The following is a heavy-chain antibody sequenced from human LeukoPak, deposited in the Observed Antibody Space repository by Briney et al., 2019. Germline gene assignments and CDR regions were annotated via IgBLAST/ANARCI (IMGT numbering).Heavy chain of an antibody. CDR1: GFTFSDY. V-gene: IGHV3-20*04. CDR2: INWNGGST. D-gene: IGHD2-21*02. Sequence: PGGSLRLSCAASGFTFSDYMSWIRQAPGKGLEWVSGINWNGGSTGYADSVKGRFTISRDNSKNTLYLQMNSLRAEDTAVYYCAKDGLAYCGGDCYTWRNWYFDLWGRGNLVTVSS. CDR3: AKDGLAYCGGDCYTWRNWYFDL. J-gene: IGHJ2*01.